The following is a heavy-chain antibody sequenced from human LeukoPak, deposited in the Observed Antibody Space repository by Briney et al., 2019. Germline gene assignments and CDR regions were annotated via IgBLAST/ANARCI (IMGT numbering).Heavy chain of an antibody. Sequence: GGSLRLSCAVSGFTFSTYWMSWVRQAPGKGLEWVANIQQDGSAKYYVGSAKGRFTISRDNAKNSLYLHMNSLRADDTGVYYCATSFDAPGNMWGQGTLVTVSS. CDR2: IQQDGSAK. CDR1: GFTFSTYW. V-gene: IGHV3-7*01. J-gene: IGHJ4*02. D-gene: IGHD2-2*01. CDR3: ATSFDAPGNM.